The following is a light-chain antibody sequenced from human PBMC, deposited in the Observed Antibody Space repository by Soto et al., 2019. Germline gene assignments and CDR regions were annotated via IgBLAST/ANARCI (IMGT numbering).Light chain of an antibody. V-gene: IGKV3-15*01. CDR1: QSVDSN. CDR2: GAS. Sequence: EIVMTQSPATLSVSPGERATLSCRASQSVDSNLAWYQQKPGQTPRLLIFGASTRAAGIPGRFSGSGSGTEFTLTISGLQSEDFAVYYCHHYHNWPRTFGQGTKVEIK. CDR3: HHYHNWPRT. J-gene: IGKJ1*01.